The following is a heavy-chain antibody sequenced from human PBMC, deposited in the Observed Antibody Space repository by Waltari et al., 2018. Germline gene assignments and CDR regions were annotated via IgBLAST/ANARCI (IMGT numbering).Heavy chain of an antibody. CDR3: ATIRTREWELRSYFEY. J-gene: IGHJ4*02. CDR2: ISWNSGII. CDR1: GIPFDDSA. D-gene: IGHD1-26*01. Sequence: EVEVLASGGGLVQPGRSLSLSCVVFGIPFDDSAIYWVRQIPGKGREWVSGISWNSGIIGYADSVRGRFTISRDNARNSLYLQMDNLRPDDSAVYYCATIRTREWELRSYFEYWGQGTLVTVSS. V-gene: IGHV3-9*01.